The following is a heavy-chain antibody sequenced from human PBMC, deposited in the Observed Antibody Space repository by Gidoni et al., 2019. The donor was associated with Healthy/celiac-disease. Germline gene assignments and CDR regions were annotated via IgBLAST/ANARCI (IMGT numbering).Heavy chain of an antibody. D-gene: IGHD3-22*01. Sequence: EVQLVESGGGLVKPGGSLRLSCAASGFTFSSYSMNWVGQAPGNGLECISSIGSSSSYIYYADSVKGRFTISRENAKNSLYLQMNRLRAEDTAVYYCARDDDSSGYYPSDYWGQGTLVTVCS. CDR2: IGSSSSYI. CDR3: ARDDDSSGYYPSDY. V-gene: IGHV3-21*01. CDR1: GFTFSSYS. J-gene: IGHJ4*02.